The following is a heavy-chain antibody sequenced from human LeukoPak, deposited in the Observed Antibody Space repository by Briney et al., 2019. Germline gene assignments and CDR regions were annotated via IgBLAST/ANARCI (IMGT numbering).Heavy chain of an antibody. CDR3: AREGGSGYPIDY. CDR1: GYSISSGYY. Sequence: SETLSLTCTVSGYSISSGYYWGWIRQPPGKGLEWIGSIYHSGSTYYNPSLKSRVTISVDTSKNQFSLKLSSVTAADTVVYYCAREGGSGYPIDYWGQGTLVTVSS. D-gene: IGHD3-22*01. J-gene: IGHJ4*02. CDR2: IYHSGST. V-gene: IGHV4-38-2*02.